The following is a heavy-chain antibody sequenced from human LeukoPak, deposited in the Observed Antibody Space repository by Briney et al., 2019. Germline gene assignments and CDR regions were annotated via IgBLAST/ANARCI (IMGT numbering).Heavy chain of an antibody. CDR3: ARVFQGRNSGSYLDFDY. J-gene: IGHJ4*02. V-gene: IGHV1-69*13. D-gene: IGHD1-26*01. CDR1: GGXFSSYA. CDR2: IIPIFGTA. Sequence: SVKVSCKASGGXFSSYAISWVRQAPGQGLEWMGGIIPIFGTANYAQKFQGRVTITADESTSTAYMELSSLRSEDTAVYYCARVFQGRNSGSYLDFDYWGQGTLVTVSS.